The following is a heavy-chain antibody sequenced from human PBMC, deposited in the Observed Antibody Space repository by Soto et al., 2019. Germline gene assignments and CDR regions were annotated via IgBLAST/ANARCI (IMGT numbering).Heavy chain of an antibody. CDR1: GGSISSSSYY. CDR3: AREKVVGYDP. CDR2: FYYSGDT. V-gene: IGHV4-39*02. Sequence: PSETLSLTCTVSGGSISSSSYYWGWIRQPPGKGLEWIGSFYYSGDTYFDPSLKSRVTITRDTSASTAYMELSSLRSEDTAVYYCAREKVVGYDPWGQGTLVTVSS. J-gene: IGHJ5*02.